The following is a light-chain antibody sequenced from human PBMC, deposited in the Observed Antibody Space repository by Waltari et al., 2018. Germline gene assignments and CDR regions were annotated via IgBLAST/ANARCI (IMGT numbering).Light chain of an antibody. J-gene: IGKJ4*01. CDR2: TAS. Sequence: DIQMTQSPASVSASVGDRVTLTCRASQDISSWLAWYQQKPGKAPKLLIYTASSLQSGVPSRFSGSGSGTAFTLTITSLQPEDFATYYCQQVDSFPLTFGGGTKVDIK. CDR1: QDISSW. V-gene: IGKV1-12*01. CDR3: QQVDSFPLT.